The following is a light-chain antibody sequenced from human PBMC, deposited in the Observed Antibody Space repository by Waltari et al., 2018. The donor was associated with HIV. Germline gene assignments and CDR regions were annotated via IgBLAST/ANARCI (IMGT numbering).Light chain of an antibody. CDR2: RNK. Sequence: QSVLTPPPSASGTPGQRVTISCSGSSSNIGSNTVNWYQQLPGTATKLLIYRNKQRPAGVADRVAGSESSTSASLAISWSQSEDEADYYCAARNHNPDGFVSGGGTKLTVL. V-gene: IGLV1-44*01. CDR3: AARNHNPDGFV. CDR1: SSNIGSNT. J-gene: IGLJ2*01.